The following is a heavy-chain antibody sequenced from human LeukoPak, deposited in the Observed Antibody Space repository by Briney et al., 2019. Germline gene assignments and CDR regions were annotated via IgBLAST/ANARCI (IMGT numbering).Heavy chain of an antibody. D-gene: IGHD6-19*01. Sequence: SVKVSCKASGGTFSSYAISWVRQAPGQGLEWMGGIIPIFGTANYAQKFQGRVTITTDESTSTAYMELSSLRSEDTAVYYCAREIAVAGNAVWFDPWGQGTLVTVSS. CDR3: AREIAVAGNAVWFDP. CDR1: GGTFSSYA. CDR2: IIPIFGTA. V-gene: IGHV1-69*05. J-gene: IGHJ5*02.